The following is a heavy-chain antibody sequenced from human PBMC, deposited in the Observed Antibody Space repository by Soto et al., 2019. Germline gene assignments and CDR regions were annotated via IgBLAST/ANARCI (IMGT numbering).Heavy chain of an antibody. Sequence: SVKVSCKASGGTFSSDAIGWVRQAPGQGLEWMGGIIPIFGTANYAQKFQGRVTITADESTSTAYMELSSLRSEDTAVYYCARGGLTSYDILTGYYSLYYYYYGMDVWGQGTTVTVSS. V-gene: IGHV1-69*13. CDR2: IIPIFGTA. J-gene: IGHJ6*02. CDR3: ARGGLTSYDILTGYYSLYYYYYGMDV. CDR1: GGTFSSDA. D-gene: IGHD3-9*01.